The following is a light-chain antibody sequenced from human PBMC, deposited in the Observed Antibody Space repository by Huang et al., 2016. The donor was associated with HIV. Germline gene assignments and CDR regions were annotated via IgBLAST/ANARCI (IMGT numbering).Light chain of an antibody. CDR3: QQYNNWPPLT. Sequence: EIVMTQSPATLSVSPGERATLSCRASQSVSSNLAWYQQKSGQAPRLLIYGASTRANGIPARVSGSGSGTEFTLTISSLQSEDFAVYYCQQYNNWPPLTFGGGTKVEIK. CDR2: GAS. CDR1: QSVSSN. V-gene: IGKV3-15*01. J-gene: IGKJ4*01.